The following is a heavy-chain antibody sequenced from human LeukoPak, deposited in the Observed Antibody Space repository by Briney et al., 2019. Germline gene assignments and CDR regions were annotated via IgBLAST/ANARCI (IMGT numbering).Heavy chain of an antibody. J-gene: IGHJ4*02. V-gene: IGHV3-23*01. CDR1: GFTFSSYA. CDR3: AKASDYYYDSSGYPNY. Sequence: GSLRLSCAASGFTFSSYAMSWVRQAPGKGLEWVSAISGSGGSTYYADSVKGRFTISRDNSKNTLYLQMNSLRAEDTAVYYCAKASDYYYDSSGYPNYWGQGTLVTVSS. CDR2: ISGSGGST. D-gene: IGHD3-22*01.